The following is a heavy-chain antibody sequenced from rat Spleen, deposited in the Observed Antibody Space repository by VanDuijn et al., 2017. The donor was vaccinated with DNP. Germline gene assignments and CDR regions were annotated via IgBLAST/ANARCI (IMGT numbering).Heavy chain of an antibody. CDR3: TREYYGSHY. CDR2: ITNSGDNI. J-gene: IGHJ2*01. CDR1: GFTFSNYG. D-gene: IGHD1-6*01. Sequence: EVKLVESGGGLVQPGRSLKLSCAASGFTFSNYGMAWVRQAPTKGLEWVASITNSGDNIYYSDSVKGRFSISRDNEKSTLYLQMNSLRSEDTATYYCTREYYGSHYWGQGVMVTVSS. V-gene: IGHV5-25*01.